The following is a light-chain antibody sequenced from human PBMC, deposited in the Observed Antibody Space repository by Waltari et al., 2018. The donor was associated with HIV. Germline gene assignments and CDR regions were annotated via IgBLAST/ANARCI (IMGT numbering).Light chain of an antibody. Sequence: IVMTQSPDSLTVSLGERATINCKSSQSVFFSSNNKNYLAWYQQKPGQPPKLLFYWASTRESGVPDRFSVSGSGTDFTLTISSLQTEDVAVYYCQQYYSSPLTFGGGTKVEI. CDR1: QSVFFSSNNKNY. CDR3: QQYYSSPLT. CDR2: WAS. J-gene: IGKJ4*01. V-gene: IGKV4-1*01.